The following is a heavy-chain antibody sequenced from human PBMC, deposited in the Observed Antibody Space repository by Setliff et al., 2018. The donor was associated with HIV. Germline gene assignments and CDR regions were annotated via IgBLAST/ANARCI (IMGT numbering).Heavy chain of an antibody. CDR3: ARDRGGGLQFLEWTGQYYMDV. J-gene: IGHJ6*03. Sequence: ASVKVSCKASGGTFSSYAISWVRQAPGQGLEWMGGIIPIFGTTNYAQKLQGRVTLTTDTSTSTAYMELRSLRFDDTAVYYCARDRGGGLQFLEWTGQYYMDVWGKGTTVTVSS. D-gene: IGHD3-3*01. CDR2: IIPIFGTT. CDR1: GGTFSSYA. V-gene: IGHV1-69*05.